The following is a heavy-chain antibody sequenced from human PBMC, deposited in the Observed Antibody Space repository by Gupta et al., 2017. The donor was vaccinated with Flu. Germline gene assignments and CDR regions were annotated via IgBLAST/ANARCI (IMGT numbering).Heavy chain of an antibody. CDR3: AKGGRHNWNYDGDY. Sequence: QLDQPGGAVVRLGPSLRLPCAASGFTLSDYGMHWVRQAPGKGLEWMAVMSDDGSNQWYADSVRGRFTISRDNSKNTLFLQMNSLRADDTAVYYCAKGGRHNWNYDGDYWGQGTLVTVSS. CDR2: MSDDGSNQ. J-gene: IGHJ4*02. D-gene: IGHD1-7*01. V-gene: IGHV3-30*18. CDR1: GFTLSDYG.